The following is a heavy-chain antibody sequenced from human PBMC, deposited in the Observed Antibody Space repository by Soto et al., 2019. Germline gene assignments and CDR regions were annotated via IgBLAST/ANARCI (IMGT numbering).Heavy chain of an antibody. Sequence: QVQLVQSGAEVKKPGSSVKVSCKASGGTFSSYTISWVRQAPGQGLEWMGRIIPILGIANYAQKFQGKVTIHADKPPSTASMELSSLRSEDTALSYCALNITHPFDYWGPGTLVTVSS. CDR2: IIPILGIA. CDR3: ALNITHPFDY. CDR1: GGTFSSYT. V-gene: IGHV1-69*02. J-gene: IGHJ4*02. D-gene: IGHD3-10*01.